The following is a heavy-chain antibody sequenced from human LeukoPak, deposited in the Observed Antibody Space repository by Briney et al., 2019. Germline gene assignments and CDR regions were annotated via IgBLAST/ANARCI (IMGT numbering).Heavy chain of an antibody. CDR2: IYPGDSDT. V-gene: IGHV5-51*01. CDR1: GYSFTSYW. J-gene: IGHJ4*02. CDR3: ARPMWPRRGNYDFWSGYQTYYFDY. Sequence: GESLKISCKGSGYSFTSYWIGWVRQMPGKGLEWMGIIYPGDSDTRYSPSFQGQVTISADKSISTAYLQWSSLKASDTAMYYCARPMWPRRGNYDFWSGYQTYYFDYWGQGTLVTVSS. D-gene: IGHD3-3*01.